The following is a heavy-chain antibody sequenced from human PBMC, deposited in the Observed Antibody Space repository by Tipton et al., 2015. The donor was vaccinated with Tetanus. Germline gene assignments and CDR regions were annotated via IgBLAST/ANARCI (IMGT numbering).Heavy chain of an antibody. V-gene: IGHV3-7*01. Sequence: CAASGFTFSSYWMSWVRQAPGKGLEWVANIKQDGSEKYYVDSVKGRFTISRDNAKNSLYLQMNSLRAEDTAVYYCAKDVGYCSGGSCYADGFDIWGQGTMVTVPS. D-gene: IGHD2-15*01. CDR1: GFTFSSYW. J-gene: IGHJ3*02. CDR2: IKQDGSEK. CDR3: AKDVGYCSGGSCYADGFDI.